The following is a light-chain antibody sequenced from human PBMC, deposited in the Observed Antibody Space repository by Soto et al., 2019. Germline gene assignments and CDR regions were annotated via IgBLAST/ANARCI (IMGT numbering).Light chain of an antibody. J-gene: IGKJ1*01. CDR2: DAS. CDR3: QQYNTYKWT. Sequence: DIQMPQSPSTLSASVGDRVTITCRASQSISSWLAWYQQKPGKAPKLLIYDASSLESGIPSSFSVSGSVTEFTLTNNSLQPDDFANYYCQQYNTYKWTFGQGTKVEIK. V-gene: IGKV1-5*01. CDR1: QSISSW.